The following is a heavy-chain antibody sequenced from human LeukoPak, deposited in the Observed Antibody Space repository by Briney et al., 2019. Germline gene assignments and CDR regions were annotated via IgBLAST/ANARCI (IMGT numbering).Heavy chain of an antibody. D-gene: IGHD1-26*01. CDR3: AKEVEGGRRESYFDY. J-gene: IGHJ4*02. CDR2: ISGSGDST. V-gene: IGHV3-23*01. CDR1: GFIVSSNY. Sequence: GGSLRLSCVASGFIVSSNYINWVRQAPGKGLEWVSVISGSGDSTDYADSVKGRFTISRDNSKNTLYLQMNSLRAEDTAVYYCAKEVEGGRRESYFDYWGQGTLVTVSS.